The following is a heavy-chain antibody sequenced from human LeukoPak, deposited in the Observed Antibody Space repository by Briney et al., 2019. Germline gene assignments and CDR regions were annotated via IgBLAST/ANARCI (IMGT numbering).Heavy chain of an antibody. V-gene: IGHV3-21*01. CDR3: ARDGQDIVVVPAANVSYYFDY. J-gene: IGHJ4*02. CDR1: GFTFSSYS. Sequence: GGSLRLSCAASGFTFSSYSMNWVRQAPGKGLEWVSSISSSSSYIYYADSVKGRFTISRDNAKNSLYLQMNSLRAEDTAVYYCARDGQDIVVVPAANVSYYFDYWGQGTLVTVSS. D-gene: IGHD2-2*01. CDR2: ISSSSSYI.